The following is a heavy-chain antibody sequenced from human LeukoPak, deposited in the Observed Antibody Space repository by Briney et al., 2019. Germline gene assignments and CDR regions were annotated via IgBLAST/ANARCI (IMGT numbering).Heavy chain of an antibody. Sequence: ASVKVSCKASGYTFTGYYMHWVRQAPGQGLEWMGWINPNSGGTNYAQKFQGRVTMTRDTSISTAYMELSRLRSDDTAVYYCARGQFRTTNSGAWGFQPWGQGTLVTVSS. CDR3: ARGQFRTTNSGAWGFQP. D-gene: IGHD3-16*01. CDR1: GYTFTGYY. CDR2: INPNSGGT. J-gene: IGHJ1*01. V-gene: IGHV1-2*02.